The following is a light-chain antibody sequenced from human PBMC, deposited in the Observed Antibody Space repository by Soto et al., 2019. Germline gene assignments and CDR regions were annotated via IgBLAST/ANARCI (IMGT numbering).Light chain of an antibody. Sequence: QSALTQPASVSGSLGQSITISCTGTTRDIAGYNYISWYQQLPGEAPKLMIYQVTIRPSGISNRFSGSKSGNTASLTISGLQAEDEADYYCTSFSSSTSLYVFGTGTKLTVL. V-gene: IGLV2-14*01. J-gene: IGLJ1*01. CDR2: QVT. CDR3: TSFSSSTSLYV. CDR1: TRDIAGYNY.